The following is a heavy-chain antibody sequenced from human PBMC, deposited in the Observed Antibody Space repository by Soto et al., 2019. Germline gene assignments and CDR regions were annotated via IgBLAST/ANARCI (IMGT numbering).Heavy chain of an antibody. CDR3: ARAGDGYISWFDP. V-gene: IGHV3-48*03. Sequence: QPGGSLRLSCVASEFSFSSYDMNWVRQAPGKGLEWLSYISRSGSSKYYADSVEGRITVSRDNAKKSLFLEITSLRLEDTAVYYCARAGDGYISWFDPWGQGTLVTVSS. CDR1: EFSFSSYD. D-gene: IGHD5-12*01. J-gene: IGHJ5*02. CDR2: ISRSGSSK.